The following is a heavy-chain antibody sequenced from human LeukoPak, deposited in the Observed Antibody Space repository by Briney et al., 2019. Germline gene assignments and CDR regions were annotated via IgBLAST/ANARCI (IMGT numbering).Heavy chain of an antibody. CDR3: ARVGFRGTMVREPGAFDI. CDR2: INPSGGST. Sequence: ASVKVSCTASGYTLTSYYMHWVRQAPGPGLEWMGIINPSGGSTSYAPKFQARVTMTRDTSTSTVYMELSSLRSEDTAVYYCARVGFRGTMVREPGAFDIWGQGTMVTFSS. D-gene: IGHD3-10*01. J-gene: IGHJ3*02. CDR1: GYTLTSYY. V-gene: IGHV1-46*01.